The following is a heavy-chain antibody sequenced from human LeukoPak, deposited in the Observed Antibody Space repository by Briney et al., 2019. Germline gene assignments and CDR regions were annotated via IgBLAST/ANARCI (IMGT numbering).Heavy chain of an antibody. D-gene: IGHD2-2*01. CDR2: IYHGGST. J-gene: IGHJ4*02. CDR1: GYSISIGFY. Sequence: SETLSLTCTVSGYSISIGFYWGWIRQPPGKGLEWIGCIYHGGSTYYNPSLKSRVTISVDTSKNQFSLKLSSVTAADTAVYYCARRRGCSSTSCYGPFDYWGQGTLVTVSS. CDR3: ARRRGCSSTSCYGPFDY. V-gene: IGHV4-38-2*02.